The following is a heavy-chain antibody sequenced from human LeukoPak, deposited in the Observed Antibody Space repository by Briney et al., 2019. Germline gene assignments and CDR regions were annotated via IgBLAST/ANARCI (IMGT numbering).Heavy chain of an antibody. CDR1: GFIFSTYD. CDR2: IGTAGDT. D-gene: IGHD3-9*01. Sequence: PGGSLRLSCAASGFIFSTYDMHWVRQGVGKGLEWVSAIGTAGDTYYPDSVKGRFSISRENAKNSLYLQMNTLTAGDTAVYYCVRAGYYDISTGFFPGAFDIWGQGTLVTVSS. CDR3: VRAGYYDISTGFFPGAFDI. V-gene: IGHV3-13*01. J-gene: IGHJ3*02.